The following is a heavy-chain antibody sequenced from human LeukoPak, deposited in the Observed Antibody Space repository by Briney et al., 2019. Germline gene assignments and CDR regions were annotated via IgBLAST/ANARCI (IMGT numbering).Heavy chain of an antibody. J-gene: IGHJ4*02. V-gene: IGHV3-21*01. D-gene: IGHD4-17*01. CDR1: GFTFSSYS. CDR2: ISSSSSYI. Sequence: GGSLRLSCAASGFTFSSYSMNWVRQAPGKGLEWVSSISSSSSYIYYADSVKGRFTISRDNAKNSLYLQMNSLRAEDTAVYYCARDYGDEGYFDYWGQGNLVTVSS. CDR3: ARDYGDEGYFDY.